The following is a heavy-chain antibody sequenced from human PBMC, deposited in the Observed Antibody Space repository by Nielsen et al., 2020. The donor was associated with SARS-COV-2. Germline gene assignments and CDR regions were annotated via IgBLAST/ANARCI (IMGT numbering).Heavy chain of an antibody. D-gene: IGHD6-25*01. CDR3: AGLRASYSSEDYYYYGMDV. V-gene: IGHV3-30*04. Sequence: GESLKISCAASGFTFSSYAMHWVRQAPGKGLEWVAVISYDGSNKYYADSVKGRFTISRDNSKNTLYLQMNSLRAEDTAVYYCAGLRASYSSEDYYYYGMDVWGQGTTVTVSS. J-gene: IGHJ6*02. CDR1: GFTFSSYA. CDR2: ISYDGSNK.